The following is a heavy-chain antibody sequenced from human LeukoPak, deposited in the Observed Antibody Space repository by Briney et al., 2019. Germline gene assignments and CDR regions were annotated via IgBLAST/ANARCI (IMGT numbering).Heavy chain of an antibody. J-gene: IGHJ4*02. CDR1: GFTFSSYG. D-gene: IGHD6-13*01. Sequence: GGSLRLSCAASGFTFSSYGLNWVRQAPGKGLEWVSAISGSGGSTYYADSVKGRFTLSRDNSKNTLYLQMNSLRAEDTAVYYCAKGSSSSWYSVEYWGQGTLVTVSS. V-gene: IGHV3-23*01. CDR2: ISGSGGST. CDR3: AKGSSSSWYSVEY.